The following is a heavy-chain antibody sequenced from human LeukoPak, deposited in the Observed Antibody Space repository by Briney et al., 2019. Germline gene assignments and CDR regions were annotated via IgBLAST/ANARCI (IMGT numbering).Heavy chain of an antibody. V-gene: IGHV4-39*01. CDR2: IYYTGKT. CDR1: NGSINSNSNY. J-gene: IGHJ4*02. D-gene: IGHD6-19*01. Sequence: PSETLSLTCTLSNGSINSNSNYWGWVRQPPGKGLEWIGSIYYTGKTYYNASLKSRISISLETSKNQFSLMLNSVTAADTAVYYCARHVSVAVTNFFDYWGQGTLVTVSS. CDR3: ARHVSVAVTNFFDY.